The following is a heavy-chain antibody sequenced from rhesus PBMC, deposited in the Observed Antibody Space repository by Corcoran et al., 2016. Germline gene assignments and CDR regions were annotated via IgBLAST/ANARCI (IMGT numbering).Heavy chain of an antibody. D-gene: IGHD6-25*01. CDR2: IRSGGST. J-gene: IGHJ4*01. V-gene: IGHV4-160*01. CDR3: ASSPSGSWGYFDR. Sequence: QVQLQQWGEGLVKPSETLSLTCAVYGGSISSNYWSWIRQPPGKGLEWIGRIRSGGSTNYNPSLTSRVTISMSTAKSQFSLKLSSVTAADTAVYYCASSPSGSWGYFDRWGQGVLVTVSS. CDR1: GGSISSNY.